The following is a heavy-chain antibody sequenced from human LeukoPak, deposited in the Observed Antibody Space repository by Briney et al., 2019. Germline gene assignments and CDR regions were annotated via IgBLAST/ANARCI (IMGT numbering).Heavy chain of an antibody. J-gene: IGHJ4*02. Sequence: ASVKVSCKASGGTFSSYAISWVRQAPGQGLEWMGRIIPILAIPNYAQKFQGRVTMTRNTSISTAYMELSSLRSEDTAVYYCARTPPYSSSGDYWGQGTLVTVSS. CDR1: GGTFSSYA. V-gene: IGHV1-69*04. CDR3: ARTPPYSSSGDY. CDR2: IIPILAIP. D-gene: IGHD6-6*01.